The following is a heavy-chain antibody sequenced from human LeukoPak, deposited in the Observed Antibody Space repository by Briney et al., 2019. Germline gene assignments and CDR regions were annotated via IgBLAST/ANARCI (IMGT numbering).Heavy chain of an antibody. CDR2: ISSSGSTI. J-gene: IGHJ4*02. V-gene: IGHV3-11*01. D-gene: IGHD4-17*01. CDR3: AKGQRFYGEYYFDY. CDR1: GFTFSDYY. Sequence: GGSLRLSCAASGFTFSDYYMSWIRQAPGKGLEWVSYISSSGSTIYYADSVKGRFTISRDNSKNTLYLQMNSLRAEDTAVYYCAKGQRFYGEYYFDYWGQGTLVTVSS.